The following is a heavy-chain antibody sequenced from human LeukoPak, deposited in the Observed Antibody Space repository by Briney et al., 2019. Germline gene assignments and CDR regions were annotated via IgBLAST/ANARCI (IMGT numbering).Heavy chain of an antibody. CDR1: GGSFSDYY. CDR3: ARQTSRGQWLVFRYFDY. D-gene: IGHD6-19*01. Sequence: SETLSLTCAVFGGSFSDYYWSWIRQPPGKGLEWIGEISHSGSTNYNPSLKSRVTISVDSPNSHFSLRLSSVTAADTAVYYCARQTSRGQWLVFRYFDYWGQGTLVTVSS. CDR2: ISHSGST. J-gene: IGHJ4*02. V-gene: IGHV4-34*01.